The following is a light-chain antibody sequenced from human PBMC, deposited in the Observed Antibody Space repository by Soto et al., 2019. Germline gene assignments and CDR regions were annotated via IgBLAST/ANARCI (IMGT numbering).Light chain of an antibody. CDR1: SSDVGSYNL. J-gene: IGLJ1*01. Sequence: QSALTHPASVSGSPGQSITISCTGTSSDVGSYNLVSWYQQHPGKAPKLMIYEGSKRPSGVSNRSSGSKSGNTASLTISGLQAEDEADYYCCSYAGSSTLFYVLGTGIQVTVL. CDR2: EGS. V-gene: IGLV2-23*01. CDR3: CSYAGSSTLFYV.